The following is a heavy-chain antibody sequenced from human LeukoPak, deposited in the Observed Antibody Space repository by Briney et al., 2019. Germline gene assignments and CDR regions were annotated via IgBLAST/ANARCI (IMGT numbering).Heavy chain of an antibody. Sequence: GGSLRLSCAASGFTFSNNRMSCVRQAPGKGLEWVSVIYSDGTAYYADSVKGRFTISRDNSKSTLYLQMNSLRADDTAVYYCVRDLTWGQGTLVTVSS. CDR3: VRDLT. CDR2: IYSDGTA. CDR1: GFTFSNNR. J-gene: IGHJ5*02. V-gene: IGHV3-53*01.